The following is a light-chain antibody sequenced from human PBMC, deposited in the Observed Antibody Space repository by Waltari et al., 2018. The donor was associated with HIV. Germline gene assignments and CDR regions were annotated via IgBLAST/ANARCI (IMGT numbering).Light chain of an antibody. J-gene: IGLJ1*01. CDR1: STDVGGYKY. V-gene: IGLV2-14*03. CDR2: DVS. Sequence: QSALTQPASVSGSPGQSITISCTGTSTDVGGYKYFTWYQQHPGKAPTLMIYDVSNRPSGVSNRFSGSKSGNTASLTISGLQAEDEADYYCSSYTSSSTYVFGTGTKVTVL. CDR3: SSYTSSSTYV.